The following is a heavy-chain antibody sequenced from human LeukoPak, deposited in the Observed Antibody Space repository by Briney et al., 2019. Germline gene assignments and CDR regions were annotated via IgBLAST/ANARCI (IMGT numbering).Heavy chain of an antibody. CDR1: GGSFSGHY. CDR2: INHSGST. Sequence: SSETLSLTCAVYGGSFSGHYWSWIRQPPGKGLEWIGEINHSGSTHYNPSLKSRVTMSVDTSKNQFSLKLSSVTAADTAVYYCASPPLDAFDIWGQGTMVTVSS. J-gene: IGHJ3*02. CDR3: ASPPLDAFDI. V-gene: IGHV4-34*01.